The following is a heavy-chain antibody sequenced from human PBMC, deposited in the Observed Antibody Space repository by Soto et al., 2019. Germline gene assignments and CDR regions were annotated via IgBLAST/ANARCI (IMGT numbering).Heavy chain of an antibody. CDR2: ISAYNGDT. J-gene: IGHJ4*02. V-gene: IGHV1-18*01. CDR3: AGVGDRWTFLN. D-gene: IGHD1-26*01. CDR1: GYKFPDYG. Sequence: QARLTQSGPEVKKLGASVKVSCKASGYKFPDYGISWVRRAPGQGPEWLGWISAYNGDTEYANKVQGRITVTTDTSQTTGFLELKEMRPEDTAIYYFAGVGDRWTFLNWGQGTLVTASS.